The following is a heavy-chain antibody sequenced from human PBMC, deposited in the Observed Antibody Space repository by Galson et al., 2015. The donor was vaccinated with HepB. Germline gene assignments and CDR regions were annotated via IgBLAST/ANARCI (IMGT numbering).Heavy chain of an antibody. V-gene: IGHV1-2*02. CDR1: GYTFTGYY. CDR2: INPNIGDT. CDR3: ARVIVGAAAYAY. J-gene: IGHJ4*02. Sequence: SVKVSCKASGYTFTGYYIHWVRQAPGQGLEWVGWINPNIGDTNFAQRFQGRVTITRDTSISTAYLDLSSLRSDDTAVYYCARVIVGAAAYAYWGQGTLVTVSS. D-gene: IGHD1-26*01.